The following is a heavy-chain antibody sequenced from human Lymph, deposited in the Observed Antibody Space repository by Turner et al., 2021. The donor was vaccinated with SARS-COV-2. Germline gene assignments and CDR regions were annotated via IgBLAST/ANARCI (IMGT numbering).Heavy chain of an antibody. J-gene: IGHJ4*02. CDR3: ARHGNELGIQL. Sequence: QVQLQESGPGLVQHSETLSLTCTVSGGSISSYYWSWIRQPQGKGLEWIGYISNSGSTNYNPSLKSRVTISLDTSKNQFSLKLSSVTAADTAVYYCARHGNELGIQLWGQGTLVTVSS. CDR1: GGSISSYY. V-gene: IGHV4-59*08. D-gene: IGHD5-18*01. CDR2: ISNSGST.